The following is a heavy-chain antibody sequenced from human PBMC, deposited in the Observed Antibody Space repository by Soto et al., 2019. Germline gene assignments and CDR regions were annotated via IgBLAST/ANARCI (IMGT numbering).Heavy chain of an antibody. J-gene: IGHJ6*02. V-gene: IGHV3-49*04. CDR2: IRSKAYGGTT. CDR1: EFTFGYYA. D-gene: IGHD1-1*01. CDR3: TREGGTVYYYYYGMDV. Sequence: GGSLRLSCTASEFTFGYYAMSWVRQSPGKGLEWVGFIRSKAYGGTTEYAASVKGRFTISRDDSKSIAYLQMNSLKTEDTAVYYCTREGGTVYYYYYGMDVWGQGTTVTVSS.